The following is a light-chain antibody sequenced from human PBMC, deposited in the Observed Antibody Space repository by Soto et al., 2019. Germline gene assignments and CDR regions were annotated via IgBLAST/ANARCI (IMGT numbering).Light chain of an antibody. Sequence: QYVLSHPPSAPWSPGHSVAISCTGTSSDVGGQNYVSWYQQHPGKAPKLIIYAVTERPSGVPDRFSGSKSGNTASLTVSGLQTEDEADYYCSSHAGNTNYVFGTGTKVNAL. CDR2: AVT. CDR1: SSDVGGQNY. CDR3: SSHAGNTNYV. V-gene: IGLV2-8*01. J-gene: IGLJ1*01.